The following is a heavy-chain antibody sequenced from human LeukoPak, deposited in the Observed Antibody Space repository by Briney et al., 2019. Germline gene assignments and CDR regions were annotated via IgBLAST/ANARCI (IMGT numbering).Heavy chain of an antibody. D-gene: IGHD2-2*01. Sequence: GGSLRLSCAASGFTFTKAWMNWVRQAPVKGLEWVGHIKSKTDGGTTDYAAPVKGRFTNSRDDSKNTLYLQMNSLKTEDTAVYYCTAWAPGAIFCYWGQGTLVTVSS. V-gene: IGHV3-15*01. CDR1: GFTFTKAW. J-gene: IGHJ4*02. CDR3: TAWAPGAIFCY. CDR2: IKSKTDGGTT.